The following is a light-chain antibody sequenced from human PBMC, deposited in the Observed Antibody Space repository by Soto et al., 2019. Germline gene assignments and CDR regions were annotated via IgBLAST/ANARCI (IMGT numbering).Light chain of an antibody. V-gene: IGKV3-11*01. CDR3: QQRSNWPPRLT. CDR2: DAS. Sequence: EIVLTQSPATLSLSPGERATLSCRASQSVSSYLAWYQQNPGQAPRLLIYDASNRATGIPARFSGSGSGTDFTLTISSLEPEDFADYYCQQRSNWPPRLTFGGGTKVDIK. CDR1: QSVSSY. J-gene: IGKJ4*01.